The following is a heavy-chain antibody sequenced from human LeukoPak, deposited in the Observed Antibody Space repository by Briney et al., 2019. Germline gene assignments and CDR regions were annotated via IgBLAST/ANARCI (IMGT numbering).Heavy chain of an antibody. CDR1: GGSISTSRYY. CDR3: AKTYYYGSGSYLFDY. D-gene: IGHD3-10*01. Sequence: SETLSLTCTVSGGSISTSRYYWGWVRQPPGKGLEWIGNIFYSGSTYYSPSLKSRVTISLDTSKNQFSLKLNSVTAADTAVYYCAKTYYYGSGSYLFDYWGQGTLVTVSS. CDR2: IFYSGST. V-gene: IGHV4-39*01. J-gene: IGHJ4*02.